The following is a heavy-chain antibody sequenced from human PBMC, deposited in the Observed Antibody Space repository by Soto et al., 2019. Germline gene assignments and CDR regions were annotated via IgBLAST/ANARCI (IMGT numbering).Heavy chain of an antibody. CDR2: ISRDGSHK. D-gene: IGHD1-26*01. CDR3: ASSRNSAVADPFDF. V-gene: IGHV3-30*04. J-gene: IGHJ4*02. CDR1: GFSFRNYA. Sequence: PGGSLRLSCAASGFSFRNYAIHWVRQAPGKGLEWVAVISRDGSHKYYLDSVKGRFTISRDNSKDTVNLLMNSLRDDDSAMYYCASSRNSAVADPFDFWGQGTLVTVSS.